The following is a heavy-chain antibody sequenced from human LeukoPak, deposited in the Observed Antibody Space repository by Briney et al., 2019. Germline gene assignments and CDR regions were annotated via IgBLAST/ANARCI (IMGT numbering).Heavy chain of an antibody. V-gene: IGHV1-2*02. CDR3: ATAVIVAVFGDAFDI. CDR2: INPNSGGT. Sequence: ASVKVSCKASGSTFTGYFMDWVRPAPGQGLEELGWINPNSGGTNYAQNCQGRVTITRDTSISTAYMELRRLRYDDTAVYYCATAVIVAVFGDAFDIWGQGTLVTVSS. D-gene: IGHD6-13*01. J-gene: IGHJ3*02. CDR1: GSTFTGYF.